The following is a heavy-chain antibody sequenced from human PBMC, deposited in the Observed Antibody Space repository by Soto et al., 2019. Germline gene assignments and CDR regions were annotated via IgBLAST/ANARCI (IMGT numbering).Heavy chain of an antibody. CDR3: AKDWYNYGEFDY. CDR1: GFTFISYG. J-gene: IGHJ4*02. CDR2: ISYDGSKK. Sequence: GGSLSLASASSGFTFISYGMHWVPQAPGKALEWVAVISYDGSKKYYADSVKGRFTISRDNSKNTLYLQMNSLKVEDTAVYYCAKDWYNYGEFDYWGQGTLVTVSS. D-gene: IGHD1-1*01. V-gene: IGHV3-30*18.